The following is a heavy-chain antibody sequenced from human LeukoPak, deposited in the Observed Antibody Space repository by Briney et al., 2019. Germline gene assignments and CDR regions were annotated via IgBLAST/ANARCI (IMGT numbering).Heavy chain of an antibody. D-gene: IGHD2-15*01. CDR1: GFTFSSYA. Sequence: GGSLRLSCAASGFTFSSYAMSWVRPAPGKGLEWVSAISGSGGSTYYADSVKGRFTISRDNSKNTLYLQMNSLRAEDTAVYYCAGPSGVADPPFDFWGQGTLVTVSS. CDR2: ISGSGGST. V-gene: IGHV3-23*01. J-gene: IGHJ4*02. CDR3: AGPSGVADPPFDF.